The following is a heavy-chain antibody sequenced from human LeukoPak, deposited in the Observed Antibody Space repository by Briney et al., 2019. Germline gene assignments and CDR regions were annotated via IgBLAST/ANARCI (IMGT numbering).Heavy chain of an antibody. V-gene: IGHV3-30*18. CDR2: ISYDGSNK. CDR1: GFTFSSYG. Sequence: GGSLRLSCAASGFTFSSYGMHWVRQAPGKGLEWVAVISYDGSNKYYADSVKGRFTISRDNSKNTLYLQMNSLRAEDTAVYYCAKGKGPYYYGSGSYLDYWGQGTLVTVSS. J-gene: IGHJ4*02. CDR3: AKGKGPYYYGSGSYLDY. D-gene: IGHD3-10*01.